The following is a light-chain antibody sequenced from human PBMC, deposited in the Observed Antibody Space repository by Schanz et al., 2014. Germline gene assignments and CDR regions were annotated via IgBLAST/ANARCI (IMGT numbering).Light chain of an antibody. CDR2: EVT. CDR3: SSYAGSNNWRV. CDR1: SSDVGGYNY. Sequence: QSALTQPASVSGSPGQSITISCTGTSSDVGGYNYVSWYQQHPGKAPKLMLYEVTKRPSGVPDRFSGSKSGNTASLTVSGLQAEDEADYYCSSYAGSNNWRVFGGGTKLTVL. V-gene: IGLV2-8*01. J-gene: IGLJ2*01.